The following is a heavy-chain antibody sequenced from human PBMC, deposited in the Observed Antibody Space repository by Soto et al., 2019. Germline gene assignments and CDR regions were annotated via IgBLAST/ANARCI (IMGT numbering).Heavy chain of an antibody. V-gene: IGHV3-53*01. CDR3: VQTTGWPGFDF. CDR2: IYGGGTT. J-gene: IGHJ4*02. Sequence: EVQLVESGGGLIQPGGSLRLSCAASGFSVSSKYMTWVRQAPGKGLEWVSVIYGGGTTYYAASVKGRFTISRYNSQNPLYLQMNSLRAEDTAVYYCVQTTGWPGFDFWGQGTLVIVSS. D-gene: IGHD6-19*01. CDR1: GFSVSSKY.